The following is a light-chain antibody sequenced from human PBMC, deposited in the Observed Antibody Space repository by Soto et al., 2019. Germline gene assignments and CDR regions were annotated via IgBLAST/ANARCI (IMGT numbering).Light chain of an antibody. CDR3: GTWDSSLISGV. Sequence: QSVLTQPPSVSAAPGQKVTISCSGSSSNIANNYVSWYQQLPGTAPKLLIYDNDKRPSGIPDRFSGYKSGTSASLGITGLQPGDKADYYCGTWDSSLISGVFGGGTQLTVL. CDR1: SSNIANNY. J-gene: IGLJ7*01. CDR2: DND. V-gene: IGLV1-51*01.